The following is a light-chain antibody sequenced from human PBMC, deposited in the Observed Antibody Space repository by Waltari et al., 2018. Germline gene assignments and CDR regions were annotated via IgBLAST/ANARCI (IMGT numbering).Light chain of an antibody. CDR2: GGS. CDR3: AQGIAFPLT. V-gene: IGKV2-40*01. CDR1: QSLLYSNGNTY. Sequence: DIVMTQTPLSPSITPGEPASISCRSSQSLLYSNGNTYLHWYLQKPGQSPQLLIFGGSNRASGVPDRFSGSGSGTDFTLKISNVEAEDVGIYYCAQGIAFPLTFGGGTKVEIK. J-gene: IGKJ4*01.